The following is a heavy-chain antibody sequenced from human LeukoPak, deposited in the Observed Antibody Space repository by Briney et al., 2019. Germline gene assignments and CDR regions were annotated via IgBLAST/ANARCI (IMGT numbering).Heavy chain of an antibody. CDR2: ISYDGSNK. V-gene: IGHV3-30-3*01. Sequence: PGGSLRLSCAASGFTFSSYAMHWVRQAPGKGLEWVAVISYDGSNKYYADSVKGRFTISRDNSKNTLYLQMNSLRAEDTAVYYCARACYDSSGYYYWPAYWGQGTLVTVSP. J-gene: IGHJ4*02. D-gene: IGHD3-22*01. CDR3: ARACYDSSGYYYWPAY. CDR1: GFTFSSYA.